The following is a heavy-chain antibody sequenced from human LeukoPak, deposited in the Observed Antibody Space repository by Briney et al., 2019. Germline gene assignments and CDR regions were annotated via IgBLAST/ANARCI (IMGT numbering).Heavy chain of an antibody. Sequence: GGSLRLSCAASGFTFSSYAMSWVRQAPGKGLEWVSGIVGSGGSTYYADSVKGRFTISRDNSKNALYLQMNSLRAEDTAVYYCAKDLMGQWLSPYYYGMDVWAKGPRSPSP. D-gene: IGHD6-19*01. J-gene: IGHJ6*02. V-gene: IGHV3-23*01. CDR1: GFTFSSYA. CDR2: IVGSGGST. CDR3: AKDLMGQWLSPYYYGMDV.